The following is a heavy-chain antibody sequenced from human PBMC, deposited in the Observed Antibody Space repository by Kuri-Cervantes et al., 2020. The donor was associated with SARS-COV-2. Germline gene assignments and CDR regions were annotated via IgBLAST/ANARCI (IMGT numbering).Heavy chain of an antibody. V-gene: IGHV4-34*01. CDR3: ARPSIAARPDAFDI. Sequence: ESLKISCAASGFTFSNAWMSWVRQAPGKGLEWIGEINHSGSTNYNPSLKSRVTISVDTSKNQFSLKLSSVTAADTAVYYCARPSIAARPDAFDIWGQGTMVTVSS. CDR2: INHSGST. CDR1: GFTFSNAW. D-gene: IGHD6-6*01. J-gene: IGHJ3*02.